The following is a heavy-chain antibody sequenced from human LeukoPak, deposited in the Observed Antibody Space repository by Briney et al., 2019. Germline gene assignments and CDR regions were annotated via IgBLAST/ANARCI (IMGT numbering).Heavy chain of an antibody. CDR1: GFTFGDYA. CDR3: ARGGIITSYAFEI. V-gene: IGHV3-21*01. Sequence: GGSLRLSCTASGFTFGDYAMSWFRQAPGKGLEWVSCISSTSNYVFYADSVRGRFTISRDNAKNSLYLQMDSLRAEDTAVYYCARGGIITSYAFEIWGQGAMVTVSS. J-gene: IGHJ3*02. CDR2: ISSTSNYV. D-gene: IGHD1-26*01.